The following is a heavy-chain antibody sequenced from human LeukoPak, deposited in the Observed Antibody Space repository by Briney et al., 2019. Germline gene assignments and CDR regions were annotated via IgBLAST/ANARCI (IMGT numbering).Heavy chain of an antibody. J-gene: IGHJ4*02. CDR1: GGSISSSSYY. D-gene: IGHD6-13*01. CDR2: IYYSGST. Sequence: SETLSLTCTVSGGSISSSSYYWGWIRQPPGKGLEWIGSIYYSGSTYYNPSLKSRVTISVDTSKNQFSLKLSSVPAADTAVSYCAREIAGLDYWGQGTLVTVSS. V-gene: IGHV4-39*01. CDR3: AREIAGLDY.